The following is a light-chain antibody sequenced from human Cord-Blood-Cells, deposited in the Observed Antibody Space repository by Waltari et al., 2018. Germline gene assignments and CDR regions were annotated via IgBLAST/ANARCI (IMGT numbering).Light chain of an antibody. Sequence: QSALTQPASVSGPPGQSLTISCTGTSSDVGRYNLVSWYQQHPGKAPKLMIYEGSKRPSGVSNRFSGSKSGNTASLTISGLQAEDEADYYCCSYAGSSTWVFGGGTKLTVL. V-gene: IGLV2-23*01. CDR2: EGS. J-gene: IGLJ3*02. CDR1: SSDVGRYNL. CDR3: CSYAGSSTWV.